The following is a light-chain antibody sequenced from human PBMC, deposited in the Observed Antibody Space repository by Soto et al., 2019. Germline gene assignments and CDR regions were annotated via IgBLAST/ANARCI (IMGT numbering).Light chain of an antibody. CDR3: SSYTTSNTRQIV. CDR2: DVS. CDR1: SSDVGGYNY. Sequence: QSALTQPASVSGSPGQSITISCTGTSSDVGGYNYVSWYQHHPGKAPKLMIYDVSNRPSGVSNRFSGSKSGNTASLTISGLQPDDDADYYCSSYTTSNTRQIVFGTGTKLTVL. J-gene: IGLJ1*01. V-gene: IGLV2-14*03.